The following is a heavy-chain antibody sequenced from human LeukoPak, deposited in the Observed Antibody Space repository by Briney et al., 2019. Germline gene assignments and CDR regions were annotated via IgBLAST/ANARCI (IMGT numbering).Heavy chain of an antibody. CDR3: ARQGYTVSYYFLDY. Sequence: PSETLSLTRDVSGGSVRSYWWGWVRQPAGKGLEWLGRIYSTGSTRFNPSLKSRLTLSIDTSTNQFSLKLTSVTAADTAVYFCARQGYTVSYYFLDYWSQGTLVTVSS. CDR1: GGSVRSYW. D-gene: IGHD1-26*01. V-gene: IGHV4-4*07. CDR2: IYSTGST. J-gene: IGHJ4*02.